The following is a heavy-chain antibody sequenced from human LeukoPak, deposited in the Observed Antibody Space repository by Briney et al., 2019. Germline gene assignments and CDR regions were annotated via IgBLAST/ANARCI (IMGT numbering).Heavy chain of an antibody. D-gene: IGHD2-2*01. CDR3: TTDRYQLVIGLYY. CDR1: GFTFSNAW. Sequence: SGGSQRLSCAASGFTFSNAWMSWVRQAPGKGLEWVGRIKSKTDGGTTDYAAPVKGRFTISRDDSKNTLYLQMNSLKTEDTAVYYCTTDRYQLVIGLYYWGQGTLVTVSS. CDR2: IKSKTDGGTT. V-gene: IGHV3-15*01. J-gene: IGHJ4*02.